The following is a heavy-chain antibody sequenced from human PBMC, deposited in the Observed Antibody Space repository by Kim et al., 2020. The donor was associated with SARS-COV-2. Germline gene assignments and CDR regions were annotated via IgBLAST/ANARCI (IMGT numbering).Heavy chain of an antibody. CDR3: TRIRSNSGYDFIIGASGEYYFVY. CDR2: FDPEDGET. V-gene: IGHV1-24*01. CDR1: GYTLTELS. D-gene: IGHD5-12*01. Sequence: ASVKVSCKVSGYTLTELSMHWVRQAPGKGLEWMGGFDPEDGETIYAQKFQGRVTMTEDTSTDTAYMELSSLRSEDTAVYYCTRIRSNSGYDFIIGASGEYYFVYWGQGTLVTVSS. J-gene: IGHJ4*02.